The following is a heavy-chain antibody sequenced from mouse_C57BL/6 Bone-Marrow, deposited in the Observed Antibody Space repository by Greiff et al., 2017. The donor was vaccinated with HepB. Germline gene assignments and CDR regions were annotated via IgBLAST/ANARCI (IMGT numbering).Heavy chain of an antibody. D-gene: IGHD1-1*01. J-gene: IGHJ3*01. CDR2: ISYDGSN. V-gene: IGHV3-6*01. Sequence: EVQLQESGPGLVKPSQSLSLTCSVTGYSITSGYYWNWIRQFPGKKLEWMGYISYDGSNNYNPSLKNRISITRDKSKNQFFLKLNSVTTEDTATYSCARGAYYYGIRFAYWGQGPLVTVSA. CDR1: GYSITSGYY. CDR3: ARGAYYYGIRFAY.